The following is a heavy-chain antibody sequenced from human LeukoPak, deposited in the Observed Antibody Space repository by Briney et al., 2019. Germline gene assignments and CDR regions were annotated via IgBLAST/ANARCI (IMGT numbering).Heavy chain of an antibody. D-gene: IGHD1-26*01. CDR3: ARGRQNSGSYSDAFDA. V-gene: IGHV3-21*01. CDR1: GFTFSSYS. CDR2: ISSSIYI. J-gene: IGHJ3*01. Sequence: GGSLRLSCAASGFTFSSYSMNWVRQAPGKGLEWVSSISSSIYIYYADSVKGRFTISRDNAKNSLYLQMNNLRAEDTAVYYCARGRQNSGSYSDAFDAWGQGTMVTVSS.